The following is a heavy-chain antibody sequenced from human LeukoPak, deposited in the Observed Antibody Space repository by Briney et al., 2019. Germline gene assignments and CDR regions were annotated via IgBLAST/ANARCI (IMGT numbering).Heavy chain of an antibody. Sequence: GGSPRLSCAASGFTFSSYAMSWVRQAPGKGLEWVSAIRGSGGSTYYADSVKGRFAISRDNSKNTLDLQMNSLRAEDTAVYYCAKAQGATNGLFDYWGQGTLVTVSS. D-gene: IGHD1-26*01. J-gene: IGHJ4*02. CDR3: AKAQGATNGLFDY. CDR2: IRGSGGST. V-gene: IGHV3-23*01. CDR1: GFTFSSYA.